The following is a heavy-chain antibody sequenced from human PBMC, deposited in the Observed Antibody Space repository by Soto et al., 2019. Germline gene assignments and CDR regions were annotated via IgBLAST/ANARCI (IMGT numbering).Heavy chain of an antibody. D-gene: IGHD3-3*02. J-gene: IGHJ6*02. CDR2: ISGGTT. Sequence: PGGSLRLSCVASGSTFSSDVMSWVRQAPGKGLEWVSGISGGTTYYADSVKGRFTISRDNFKNTLFLQMNSLRAEDTAVYHCATRDLVTSASSHFYGTDVWGQGTTVTVSS. CDR3: ATRDLVTSASSHFYGTDV. CDR1: GSTFSSDV. V-gene: IGHV3-23*01.